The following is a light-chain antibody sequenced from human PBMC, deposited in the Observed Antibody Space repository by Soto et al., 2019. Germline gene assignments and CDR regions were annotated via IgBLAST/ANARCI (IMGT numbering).Light chain of an antibody. V-gene: IGLV1-44*01. CDR1: SSNIGSNT. Sequence: QSVLTQPPSASGNPGQRVTISCSGSSSNIGSNTVNWYQQLPGTAPKLLISSNDQRPSGVPDRFSGSKSGTSASLAISGLQSDDESDYYCAAWDDSLHAVVFGGGTHLTVL. CDR3: AAWDDSLHAVV. J-gene: IGLJ2*01. CDR2: SND.